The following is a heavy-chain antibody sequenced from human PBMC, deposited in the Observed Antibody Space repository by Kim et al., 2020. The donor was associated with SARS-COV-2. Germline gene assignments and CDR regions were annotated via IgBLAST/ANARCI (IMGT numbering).Heavy chain of an antibody. J-gene: IGHJ1*01. CDR3: ATPHTHIVAGKGEHFQH. CDR2: IIPNLGIA. CDR1: GCTFSSYA. D-gene: IGHD2-21*01. Sequence: SVKVSCKASGCTFSSYAISWVRQAPGQGLEWMGRIIPNLGIANYAQKFQGRVTITADKSTSTAYMELSGLRSEDTAVYYCATPHTHIVAGKGEHFQHWGQGTPVTVFS. V-gene: IGHV1-69*04.